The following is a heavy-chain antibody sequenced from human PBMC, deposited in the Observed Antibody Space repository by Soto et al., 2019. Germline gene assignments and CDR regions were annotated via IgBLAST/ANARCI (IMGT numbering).Heavy chain of an antibody. V-gene: IGHV1-69*01. CDR2: IVPLFGTA. CDR3: ARDYGHDCSGGNCYFYF. Sequence: QVQLVQSGAEVKKPGSSVKVSCKASGGTFSRHAINWVRQAPEHGLQWMGGIVPLFGTANYAQKFQGRVTITADESTSTAHMELRSLRSEDTAVYYCARDYGHDCSGGNCYFYFWGQGTLVTVSS. J-gene: IGHJ4*02. CDR1: GGTFSRHA. D-gene: IGHD2-15*01.